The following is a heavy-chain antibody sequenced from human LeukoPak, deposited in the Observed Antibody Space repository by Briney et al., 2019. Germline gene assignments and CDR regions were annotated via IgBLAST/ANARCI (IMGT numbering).Heavy chain of an antibody. D-gene: IGHD4-17*01. CDR1: GFTFSSYG. J-gene: IGHJ6*04. CDR3: ANTRDGDYSFYYGMDV. CDR2: ISYDGSNK. Sequence: PGRSLRLSCAASGFTFSSYGMHWVRQAPGKGLEWVAVISYDGSNKYYADSVKGRFTISRDNPKNTLYLQMDSLRAEDTAVYYCANTRDGDYSFYYGMDVWGKGTTVTVSS. V-gene: IGHV3-30*18.